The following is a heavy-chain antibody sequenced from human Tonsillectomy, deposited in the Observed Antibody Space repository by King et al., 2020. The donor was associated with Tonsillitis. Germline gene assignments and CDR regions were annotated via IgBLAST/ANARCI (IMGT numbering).Heavy chain of an antibody. CDR1: GGTFNNYA. D-gene: IGHD4-17*01. CDR3: ASDMTSVSSPTWFDP. CDR2: IIPLLDIA. V-gene: IGHV1-69*09. J-gene: IGHJ5*02. Sequence: AQLVQSGAEVKRPGSSMKVSCKASGGTFNNYAINWVRQAPAQGLEWMGRIIPLLDIANYAQKFQARVTITADKSTSTAYMEVSSLRSEDTAVYYCASDMTSVSSPTWFDPWGQGTLVTVSS.